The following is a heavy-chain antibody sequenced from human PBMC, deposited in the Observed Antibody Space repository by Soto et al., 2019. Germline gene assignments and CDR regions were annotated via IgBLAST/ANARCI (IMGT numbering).Heavy chain of an antibody. CDR2: ISNDGSNK. V-gene: IGHV3-30*18. D-gene: IGHD1-26*01. CDR1: GFTFSSFG. Sequence: QVQLVESGGGVVQPGRSLRLSCAASGFTFSSFGMDWVRQAPGKGLEWVAVISNDGSNKYYGDSVKGRFTISRDNSKNMLYLQMISLRPEDTAVYYCAKRKRGAPVSYFDYWGQGTLVTVSS. J-gene: IGHJ4*02. CDR3: AKRKRGAPVSYFDY.